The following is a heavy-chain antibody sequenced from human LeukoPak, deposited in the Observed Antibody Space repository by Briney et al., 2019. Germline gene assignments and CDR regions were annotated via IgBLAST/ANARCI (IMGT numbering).Heavy chain of an antibody. Sequence: PETLSLTCTVSGASISSSSYYWAWIRQPPGKGLEWIGSIYYSGSTYYNPSLKSRVTMSVDTSKNQFSLKLSSVTAADTAVYYCARHSHYYESRDSLAYWGQGTLVTVSS. J-gene: IGHJ4*02. D-gene: IGHD3-22*01. V-gene: IGHV4-39*01. CDR2: IYYSGST. CDR3: ARHSHYYESRDSLAY. CDR1: GASISSSSYY.